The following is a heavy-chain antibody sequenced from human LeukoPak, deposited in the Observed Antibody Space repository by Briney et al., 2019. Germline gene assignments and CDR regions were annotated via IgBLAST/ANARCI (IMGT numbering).Heavy chain of an antibody. CDR1: AFTFSDYY. D-gene: IGHD3-22*01. CDR3: ARELTYYYDSSGYYTFDY. CDR2: ISSSGSTI. V-gene: IGHV3-11*04. Sequence: GGSLRLSCAASAFTFSDYYMSWIRQAPGKGLEWVSYISSSGSTIYYADSVKGRFTISRDNAKNSLYLQMNSLRAEDTAVYYCARELTYYYDSSGYYTFDYWGQGTLVTVSS. J-gene: IGHJ4*02.